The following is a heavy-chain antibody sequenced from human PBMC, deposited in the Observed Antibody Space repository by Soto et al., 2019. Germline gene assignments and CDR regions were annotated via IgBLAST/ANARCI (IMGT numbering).Heavy chain of an antibody. J-gene: IGHJ3*02. CDR1: GFTFSSYG. V-gene: IGHV3-30*18. D-gene: IGHD2-21*02. CDR2: ISNEGSKK. Sequence: QVQLVESGGGVVQPGRSLRLSCAASGFTFSSYGMHWVRQAPGKGRRGGAVISNEGSKKYYADSVKGRFTISRDNSKNTLYLQMNSLRAEDTAVYYCAKDRRIVVVTAAFDIWGQGTMVTVSS. CDR3: AKDRRIVVVTAAFDI.